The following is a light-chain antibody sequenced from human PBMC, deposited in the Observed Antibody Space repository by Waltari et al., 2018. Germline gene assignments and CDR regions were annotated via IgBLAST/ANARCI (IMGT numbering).Light chain of an antibody. Sequence: NFMLTHPHSVSESPGKTVTISCSRSSGSLASNYVQRYQQRPGSAPTTVICEDNQRPSGVPHRFSGAIDRSSNSATLTIAGLKTEDEADNSCQSYDNSKQLHVVFGGGTKVTIL. J-gene: IGLJ2*01. CDR3: QSYDNSKQLHVV. V-gene: IGLV6-57*03. CDR1: SGSLASNY. CDR2: EDN.